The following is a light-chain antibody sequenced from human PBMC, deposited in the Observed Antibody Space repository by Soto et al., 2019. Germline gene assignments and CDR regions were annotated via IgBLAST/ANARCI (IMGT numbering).Light chain of an antibody. J-gene: IGLJ3*02. CDR1: SSNIGSNY. Sequence: QLVLTQPPSASGTPGQRVTISCSGSSSNIGSNYVYWYQQLPGTAPKLLIYRNNQRPSGVPDRFSGSKSGTSASLAISGLRSEDEADYYCAACDDSLSSWVFGGGTKVTVL. CDR3: AACDDSLSSWV. V-gene: IGLV1-47*01. CDR2: RNN.